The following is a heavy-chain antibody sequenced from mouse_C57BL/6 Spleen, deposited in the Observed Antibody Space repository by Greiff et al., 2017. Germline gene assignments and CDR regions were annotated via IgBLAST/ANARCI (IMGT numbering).Heavy chain of an antibody. D-gene: IGHD1-1*01. CDR3: ARGHYGSRMDY. J-gene: IGHJ4*01. Sequence: VKLVESGAELARLGASVKMSCKASGYTFTSYTMHWVKQRPGQGLEWIGYINPSSGYTKYNQKFKDKATLTADKSSSTAYMQLSSLTSEDSAVYYCARGHYGSRMDYWGQGTSVTVSS. CDR1: GYTFTSYT. V-gene: IGHV1-4*01. CDR2: INPSSGYT.